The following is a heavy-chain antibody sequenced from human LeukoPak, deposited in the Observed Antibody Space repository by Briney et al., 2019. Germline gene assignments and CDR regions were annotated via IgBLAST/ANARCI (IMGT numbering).Heavy chain of an antibody. J-gene: IGHJ4*02. CDR1: GFTFSSYA. D-gene: IGHD2-2*01. Sequence: GGSLRLSCAASGFTFSSYAMSWVRQAPGKGLEWVSAISGSGGSTYYADSVKGRFTISRDNSKNTLYLQMNSLRAGDTAVYYCAKGGFVVPAARYYFDYWGQGTLVTVSS. V-gene: IGHV3-23*01. CDR2: ISGSGGST. CDR3: AKGGFVVPAARYYFDY.